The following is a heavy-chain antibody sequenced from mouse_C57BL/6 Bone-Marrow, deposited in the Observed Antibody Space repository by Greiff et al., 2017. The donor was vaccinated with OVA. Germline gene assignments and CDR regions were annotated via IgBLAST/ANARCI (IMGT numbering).Heavy chain of an antibody. CDR1: GFTFSSYA. J-gene: IGHJ2*01. V-gene: IGHV5-4*01. Sequence: EVMLVESGGGLVKPGGSLKLSCAASGFTFSSYAMSWVRQTPEKRLEWVATISDGGSYTYYPDNVKGRFTIARDTAKNNLYLQMSHLKSEDTAMYYCARDLGWDYFDYWGKGTTLTVSS. D-gene: IGHD3-3*01. CDR3: ARDLGWDYFDY. CDR2: ISDGGSYT.